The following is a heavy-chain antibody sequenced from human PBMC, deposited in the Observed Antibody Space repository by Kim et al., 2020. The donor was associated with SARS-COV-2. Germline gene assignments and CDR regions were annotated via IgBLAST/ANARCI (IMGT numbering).Heavy chain of an antibody. CDR2: IYYSGST. CDR1: GGSVSSGSYY. Sequence: SETLSLTCTVSGGSVSSGSYYWSWIRQPPGKGLEWIGYIYYSGSTNYNPSLKSRVTISVDTSKNQFSLKLSSVTAADTAVYYCATYCSSTSCYAGDYWGQGTLVTVSS. J-gene: IGHJ4*02. CDR3: ATYCSSTSCYAGDY. V-gene: IGHV4-61*01. D-gene: IGHD2-2*01.